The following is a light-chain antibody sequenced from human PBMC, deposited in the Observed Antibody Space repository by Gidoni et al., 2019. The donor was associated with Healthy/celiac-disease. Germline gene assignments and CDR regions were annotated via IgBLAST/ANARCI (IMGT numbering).Light chain of an antibody. CDR3: QQYNSYEGT. CDR1: QRISSW. J-gene: IGKJ1*01. V-gene: IGKV1-5*03. Sequence: DIQMTQSPSTLSASVGDGVTITCRASQRISSWLAWYQQKPGKAPKLLIYKASSLESGVPSRFSGSGSGTEFTLTISSLQPDDFATYYCQQYNSYEGTFGQGTKVEIK. CDR2: KAS.